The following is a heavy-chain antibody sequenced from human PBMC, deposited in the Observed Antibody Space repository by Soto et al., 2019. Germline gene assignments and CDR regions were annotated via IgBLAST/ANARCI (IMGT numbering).Heavy chain of an antibody. CDR2: ISGTLST. Sequence: PGGSLRLSCAASGFTFSTYAMGWVRQAPGKGLEWVSSISGTLSTYYADSVKGQFTISRDNSKNTLYLQINSLRPDVMAVYFCAKGYSTGWSEGYSDYWGQGALVTVSS. V-gene: IGHV3-23*01. CDR1: GFTFSTYA. CDR3: AKGYSTGWSEGYSDY. D-gene: IGHD6-19*01. J-gene: IGHJ4*02.